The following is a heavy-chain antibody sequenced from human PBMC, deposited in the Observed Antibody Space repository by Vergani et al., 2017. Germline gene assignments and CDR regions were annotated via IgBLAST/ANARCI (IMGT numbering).Heavy chain of an antibody. CDR1: GYTFTSYG. Sequence: QVQLVQSGVEVKKPGASVKVSCKASGYTFTSYGISWVRQAPGQGLEWMGWISAYNGNTNYAQKLQGRVTMTTDTSTSTAYMELRSLRSDETAVYYCARSITIFGVVGRPLGYWGQGTLVTVSS. V-gene: IGHV1-18*04. D-gene: IGHD3-3*01. CDR2: ISAYNGNT. J-gene: IGHJ4*02. CDR3: ARSITIFGVVGRPLGY.